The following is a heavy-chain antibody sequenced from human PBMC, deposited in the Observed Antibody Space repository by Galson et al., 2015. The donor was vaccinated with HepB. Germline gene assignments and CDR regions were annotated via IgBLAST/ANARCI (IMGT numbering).Heavy chain of an antibody. Sequence: TLSLTCAVYGGSFSGYYWSWIRQPPGKGLEWIGEINHSGSTNYNPSLKSRVTISVDTSKNQFSLKLSSVTAADTAVYYCARGDGYYYFDYWGQGTLVTVSS. CDR2: INHSGST. J-gene: IGHJ4*02. D-gene: IGHD3-22*01. CDR1: GGSFSGYY. V-gene: IGHV4-34*01. CDR3: ARGDGYYYFDY.